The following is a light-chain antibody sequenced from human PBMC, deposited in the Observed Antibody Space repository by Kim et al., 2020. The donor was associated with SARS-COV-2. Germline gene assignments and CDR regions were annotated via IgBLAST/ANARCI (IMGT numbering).Light chain of an antibody. CDR1: NMGSKH. J-gene: IGLJ2*01. CDR2: RDS. V-gene: IGLV3-9*01. CDR3: QVWDNNTWV. Sequence: SYELTQPLSVSVALGQTASITCGGDNMGSKHVHWYQQKAGQAPVLVIYRDSRRPAGIPERFSGSNSGNTATLTVSRAQAGDEADYYCQVWDNNTWVFGAGTQLTVL.